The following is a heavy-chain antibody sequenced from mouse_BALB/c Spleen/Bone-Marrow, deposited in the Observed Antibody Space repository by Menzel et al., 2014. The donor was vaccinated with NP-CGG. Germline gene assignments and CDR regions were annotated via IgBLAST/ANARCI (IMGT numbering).Heavy chain of an antibody. CDR2: IYPGSGST. CDR1: GYTFTSYL. D-gene: IGHD2-1*01. CDR3: TRTNGNYPAWFAY. J-gene: IGHJ3*01. V-gene: IGHV1S22*01. Sequence: LQQSGSELVRPGASVKLSCKASGYTFTSYLIHWVKQRPGQGLEWIGNIYPGSGSTNYDEKFKSKATLTVDTSSSTAYMQLSSLTSEDSAVYYCTRTNGNYPAWFAYWGQGTLVTVSA.